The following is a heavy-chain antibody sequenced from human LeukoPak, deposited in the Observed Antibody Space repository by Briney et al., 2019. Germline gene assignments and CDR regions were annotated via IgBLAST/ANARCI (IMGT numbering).Heavy chain of an antibody. V-gene: IGHV3-43*02. J-gene: IGHJ4*02. CDR2: ISGDGGST. CDR3: AKAGPLGPAAADY. Sequence: PGGSLRLSCAASGFTFSSYAMSWVRHAPGKGLEWVSLISGDGGSTYYADSVKGRFTIFRDNSKNSLYLPMNSLRTEDTALYYCAKAGPLGPAAADYWGQGTLVTVSS. D-gene: IGHD2-2*01. CDR1: GFTFSSYA.